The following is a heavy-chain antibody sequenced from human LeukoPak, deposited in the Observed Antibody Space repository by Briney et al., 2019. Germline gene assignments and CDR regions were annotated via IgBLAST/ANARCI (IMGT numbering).Heavy chain of an antibody. J-gene: IGHJ5*02. V-gene: IGHV1-24*01. CDR1: GYTLTELS. CDR2: FDPEDGEI. CDR3: ATVPILRRGSSSLYNWFDP. Sequence: ASVKVSCKVSGYTLTELSMHWVRQAPGKGLEWMGGFDPEDGEIIYAQKFQGRVTMTEDTSTDTAYMELSSLRSEDTAVYYCATVPILRRGSSSLYNWFDPWGQGTLVTVSS. D-gene: IGHD6-6*01.